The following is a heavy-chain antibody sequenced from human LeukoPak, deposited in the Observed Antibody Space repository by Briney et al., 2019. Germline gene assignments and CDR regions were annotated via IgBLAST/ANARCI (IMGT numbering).Heavy chain of an antibody. CDR1: GGTFSSYA. J-gene: IGHJ4*02. Sequence: SVKVSCKASGGTFSSYAISWVRQAPGQGLELMGGIIPIFGTANYAQKFQGRITITADESTSTAYMELSSLRSEDTAVYYCARHPVTAIPLYFDYWGQGTLVTVSS. V-gene: IGHV1-69*01. D-gene: IGHD2-21*02. CDR2: IIPIFGTA. CDR3: ARHPVTAIPLYFDY.